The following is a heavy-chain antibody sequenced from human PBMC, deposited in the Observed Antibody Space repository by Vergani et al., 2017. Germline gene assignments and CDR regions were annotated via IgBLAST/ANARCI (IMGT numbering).Heavy chain of an antibody. V-gene: IGHV3-30*02. D-gene: IGHD3-16*01. CDR1: GFTFNSYG. J-gene: IGHJ6*03. CDR2: IRSDESRR. CDR3: ARDKSKRAPAVMGTYYYYMDV. Sequence: QVQLVESGGGVVQPGGSLTLSCAASGFTFNSYGMHWVRQAPGKGLEWVASIRSDESRRYYGDSVQGRFTISRDNSKNTLYLEMESLRVEATAVYFCARDKSKRAPAVMGTYYYYMDVWGKGTKVTVSS.